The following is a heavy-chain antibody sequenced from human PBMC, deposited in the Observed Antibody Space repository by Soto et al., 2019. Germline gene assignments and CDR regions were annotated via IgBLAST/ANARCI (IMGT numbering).Heavy chain of an antibody. J-gene: IGHJ5*02. D-gene: IGHD2-2*01. CDR3: ARVVPGGEAWLGP. V-gene: IGHV1-18*01. CDR1: GYTFSNYG. Sequence: ASGKVSCKTSGYTFSNYGITWVRQSPGQPLEWLGWISLYSDGTNYAQKVQGTVSMTTDTSTTTAYMELMSLISADTAVYYCARVVPGGEAWLGPWGHGTLVTVSS. CDR2: ISLYSDGT.